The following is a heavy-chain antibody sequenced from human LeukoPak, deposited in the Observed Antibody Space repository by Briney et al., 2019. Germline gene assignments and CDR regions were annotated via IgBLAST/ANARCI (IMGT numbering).Heavy chain of an antibody. CDR2: MNPKSGGT. CDR3: ATQAAYDSWNGYYVF. V-gene: IGHV1-2*02. Sequence: GASVKVSCKTSGYIFSDYFMHWVRQAPGQGLEWMGWMNPKSGGTNYAPKFQGRVTMTGDTPLSTAHMELSRLRSDDTAVYYCATQAAYDSWNGYYVFWGQGTLVTVAS. J-gene: IGHJ4*02. D-gene: IGHD3-3*01. CDR1: GYIFSDYF.